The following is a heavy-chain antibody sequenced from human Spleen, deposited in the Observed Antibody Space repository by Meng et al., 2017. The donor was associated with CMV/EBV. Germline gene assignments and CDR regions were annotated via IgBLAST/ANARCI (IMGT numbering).Heavy chain of an antibody. V-gene: IGHV3-23*01. Sequence: SCAASGFAFSSYAMGWVRQAPGKGLEWVSAIDANGFSTYYADSVKGRFTISRDNSKNTVYLQVNSLRAEDTAVYYCAKARYNVYDFDYWGQGTLVTVSS. CDR3: AKARYNVYDFDY. J-gene: IGHJ4*02. CDR2: IDANGFST. D-gene: IGHD5/OR15-5a*01. CDR1: GFAFSSYA.